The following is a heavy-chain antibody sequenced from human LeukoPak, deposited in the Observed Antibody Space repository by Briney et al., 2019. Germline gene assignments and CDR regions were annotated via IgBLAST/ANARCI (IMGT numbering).Heavy chain of an antibody. V-gene: IGHV4-34*01. CDR1: GGSFSGYY. Sequence: SETLSLTCAVYGGSFSGYYWSWIRQPPGKGLEWIGEINHSGSTNYNPSLKSRVTISVDTSKNQFSLKLSSVIAADTAVYYCARDRGYGDYTFDYWGQGTLVTVSS. CDR3: ARDRGYGDYTFDY. CDR2: INHSGST. D-gene: IGHD4-17*01. J-gene: IGHJ4*02.